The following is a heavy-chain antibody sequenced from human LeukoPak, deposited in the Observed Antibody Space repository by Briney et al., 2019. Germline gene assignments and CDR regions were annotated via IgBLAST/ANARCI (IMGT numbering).Heavy chain of an antibody. V-gene: IGHV3-11*06. J-gene: IGHJ5*02. D-gene: IGHD3-10*01. CDR3: ARDVGGLSTSRINWFDP. CDR2: ISSSSSYT. CDR1: GFTFSDYY. Sequence: PGGSLRLSCAASGFTFSDYYMSWIRQAPGKGLEWVSYISSSSSYTNYADSVKGRFTISRDNAKNSLYLQMNSLRAEDTAVYYCARDVGGLSTSRINWFDPWGQGTLVTVSS.